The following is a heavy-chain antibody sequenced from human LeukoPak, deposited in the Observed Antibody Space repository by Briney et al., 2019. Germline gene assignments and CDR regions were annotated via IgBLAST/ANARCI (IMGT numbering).Heavy chain of an antibody. CDR1: GGSFSGYY. Sequence: SETLSLTCAVYGGSFSGYYWSWIRQPPGKGLEGIGEINHSGSTNYNPSLKSRVTISVDTSKNQFSLKLSSVTAADTAVYYCAARHCSSTSCYKQRLNNFDYWGQGTLVTVSS. J-gene: IGHJ4*02. V-gene: IGHV4-34*01. CDR2: INHSGST. CDR3: AARHCSSTSCYKQRLNNFDY. D-gene: IGHD2-2*02.